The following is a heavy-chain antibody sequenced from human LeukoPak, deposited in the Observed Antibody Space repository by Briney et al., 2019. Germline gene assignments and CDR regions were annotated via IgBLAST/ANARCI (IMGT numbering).Heavy chain of an antibody. V-gene: IGHV3-7*01. CDR3: ARAGWLQFFDY. CDR1: GFTFSSYW. Sequence: GGSLRLSCAASGFTFSSYWMSWVRQAPGKGLEWVANIKQDGSEKYYVDSVKGQFTISRDNAKNSLYLQMNSLRAEDTAVYYCARAGWLQFFDYWGQGTLVTVSS. J-gene: IGHJ4*02. D-gene: IGHD5-24*01. CDR2: IKQDGSEK.